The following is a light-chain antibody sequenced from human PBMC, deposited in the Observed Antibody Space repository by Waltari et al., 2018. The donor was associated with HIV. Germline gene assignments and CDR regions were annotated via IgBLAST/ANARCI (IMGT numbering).Light chain of an antibody. V-gene: IGKV2-24*01. J-gene: IGKJ2*01. Sequence: DTVMTQTPLSLTVTLVQPASISCRATHSLVHSAGRTYLSWHHQRPGQPPRLLIYQVSKRFSGVPDRFSGSGAGTDFTLKISRVEAEDVGVYYCMQRTHIPHTFGRGTKLEV. CDR3: MQRTHIPHT. CDR1: HSLVHSAGRTY. CDR2: QVS.